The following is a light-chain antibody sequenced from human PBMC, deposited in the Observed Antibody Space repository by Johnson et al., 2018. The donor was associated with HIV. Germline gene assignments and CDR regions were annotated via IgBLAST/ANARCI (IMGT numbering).Light chain of an antibody. J-gene: IGLJ1*01. V-gene: IGLV1-51*01. CDR2: DTI. Sequence: QSVLTQPPSVSADPGQKVTISCSGSSSNIGNNYVSWYQQLPGTAPKLLIYDTIKRHSGIPDRFSGSKSGTSATLGITGLQTGDEADYYCGTWDSSLNAYVFGAATKVAVL. CDR3: GTWDSSLNAYV. CDR1: SSNIGNNY.